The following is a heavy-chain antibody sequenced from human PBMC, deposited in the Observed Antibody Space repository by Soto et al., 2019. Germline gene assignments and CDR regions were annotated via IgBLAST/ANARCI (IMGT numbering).Heavy chain of an antibody. D-gene: IGHD2-21*02. Sequence: QVQLVQYWAEEKKPGASVKVSCKASGYTFTSYAMHWVRQAPGQRLEWMGWINAGNGNTKYSQKFQGRVTITRDTSASTAYMALSRLRSEDTAVYYCARSSVVVTALDYWGQGTLVTVSS. CDR3: ARSSVVVTALDY. J-gene: IGHJ4*02. V-gene: IGHV1-3*05. CDR1: GYTFTSYA. CDR2: INAGNGNT.